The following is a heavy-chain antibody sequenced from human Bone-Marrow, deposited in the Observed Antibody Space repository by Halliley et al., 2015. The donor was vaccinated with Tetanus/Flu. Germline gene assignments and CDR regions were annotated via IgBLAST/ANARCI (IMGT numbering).Heavy chain of an antibody. CDR1: GFSFSSYC. V-gene: IGHV3-33*01. CDR2: IWSDGGNE. D-gene: IGHD3-3*01. CDR3: ARDLKQGGFGGSWYFFGMDV. J-gene: IGHJ6*02. Sequence: SLRLSCAASGFSFSSYCMHWVRQAPGKGLEWVAVIWSDGGNENYADSVKGRFTISGDNSKNTLYLQMNNLRAEDTGVYFCARDLKQGGFGGSWYFFGMDVWGQGPTVTVSS.